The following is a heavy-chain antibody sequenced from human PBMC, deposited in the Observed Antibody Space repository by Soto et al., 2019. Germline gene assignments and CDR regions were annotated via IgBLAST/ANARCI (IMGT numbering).Heavy chain of an antibody. CDR2: IGGSGSNT. CDR3: ARVVRYFDTPYGMDV. Sequence: EGQLLESGEGLVQPGGSLKLSCAASGFTFSNYAMSWVRQAPGKGLEWVSGIGGSGSNTYYADFVKGRFTISRDNSKNTLFLQMNSLRAEDTAEYYCARVVRYFDTPYGMDVWGQGTTVTVSS. D-gene: IGHD3-9*01. V-gene: IGHV3-23*01. J-gene: IGHJ6*02. CDR1: GFTFSNYA.